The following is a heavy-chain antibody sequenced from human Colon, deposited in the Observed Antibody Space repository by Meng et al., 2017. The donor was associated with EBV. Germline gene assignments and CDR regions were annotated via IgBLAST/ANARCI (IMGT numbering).Heavy chain of an antibody. J-gene: IGHJ4*02. V-gene: IGHV4-61*01. CDR2: IYYSGST. CDR3: ARSVYSSGWYGAYYFDY. CDR1: GGSVSSGSYY. D-gene: IGHD6-19*01. Sequence: QGHLRESGPGLVKPSEPLSLPCTVSGGSVSSGSYYWSWIRQPPGKGLEWIGYIYYSGSTNYNPSLQSRVTISVDMSKNQFSLKLSSVTAADTAVYYCARSVYSSGWYGAYYFDYWGQGTLVTVSS.